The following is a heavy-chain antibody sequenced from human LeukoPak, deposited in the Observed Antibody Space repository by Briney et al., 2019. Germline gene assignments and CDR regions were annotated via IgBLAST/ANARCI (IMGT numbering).Heavy chain of an antibody. Sequence: ASVKVSCKASGYTFTSYGISWVRQAPGQGLEWMGWISTYNGNTNYAQKLQGRVTMTTDTSTSTAYMELRSLRSDDTAVYYCARVVDYYDSSGGYYFDYGGQGTLVTVSS. D-gene: IGHD3-22*01. CDR2: ISTYNGNT. CDR1: GYTFTSYG. CDR3: ARVVDYYDSSGGYYFDY. J-gene: IGHJ4*02. V-gene: IGHV1-18*01.